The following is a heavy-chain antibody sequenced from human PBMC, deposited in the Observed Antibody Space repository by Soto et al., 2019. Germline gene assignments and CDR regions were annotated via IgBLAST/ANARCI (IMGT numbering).Heavy chain of an antibody. D-gene: IGHD6-19*01. CDR2: IYNGATT. J-gene: IGHJ4*02. V-gene: IGHV4-59*02. CDR1: GVSVRRFY. Sequence: QVQLRESGPGLVKPSETLSLTCTVSGVSVRRFYYSWVRQSPGKGLEWSGNIYNGATTNYYPSLKRRGAIFVDTSKNQLSVNLSSMTAADTAMYYCVQTTGWPGFDFWGQGILVTVSS. CDR3: VQTTGWPGFDF.